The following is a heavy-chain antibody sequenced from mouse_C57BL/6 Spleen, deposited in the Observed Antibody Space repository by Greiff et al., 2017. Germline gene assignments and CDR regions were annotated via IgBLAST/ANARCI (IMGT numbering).Heavy chain of an antibody. CDR3: ESHYYYGGSYGGYCDV. D-gene: IGHD1-1*01. CDR1: GFTFTDYY. Sequence: EVMLVESGGGLVQPGGSLSLSCAASGFTFTDYYMSWVRQPPGKALEWLGFIRNKANGYTTEYSASVKGRFTISRDNSQSILYLQMNALRAENSATSYWESHYYYGGSYGGYCDVWGTGTTVTVSS. J-gene: IGHJ1*03. CDR2: IRNKANGYTT. V-gene: IGHV7-3*01.